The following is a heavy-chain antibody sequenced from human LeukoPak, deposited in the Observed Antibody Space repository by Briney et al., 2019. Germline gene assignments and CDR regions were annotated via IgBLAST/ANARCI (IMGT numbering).Heavy chain of an antibody. D-gene: IGHD6-13*01. V-gene: IGHV3-23*01. CDR3: AKGSGYIGWFDP. Sequence: GGSLRLSCAASGFTFSSYAMSWVRQAPGKGLEWVSAISGSGGRTYYADSVMGRFTISRDNSKNTLYLQMNSLRAEDTAVYYCAKGSGYIGWFDPWGQGTLVTVSS. J-gene: IGHJ5*02. CDR1: GFTFSSYA. CDR2: ISGSGGRT.